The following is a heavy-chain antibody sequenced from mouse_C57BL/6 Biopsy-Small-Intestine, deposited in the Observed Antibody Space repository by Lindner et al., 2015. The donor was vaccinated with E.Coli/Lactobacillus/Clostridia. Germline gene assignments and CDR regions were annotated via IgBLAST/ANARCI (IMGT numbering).Heavy chain of an antibody. CDR3: ARGPITTVEHWYFDV. D-gene: IGHD1-1*01. Sequence: EVQLQESGPGIGETFSVTFPHLHCHWHLHHQCLRLALDPTFPGNKLEWMGYISYIGNTNYNPSLKSRISITHDTSRNHFFLKLNSVTTEDTATYYCARGPITTVEHWYFDVWGTGTTVTVSS. J-gene: IGHJ1*03. CDR2: ISYIGNT. V-gene: IGHV3-1*01. CDR1: HLHHQCLR.